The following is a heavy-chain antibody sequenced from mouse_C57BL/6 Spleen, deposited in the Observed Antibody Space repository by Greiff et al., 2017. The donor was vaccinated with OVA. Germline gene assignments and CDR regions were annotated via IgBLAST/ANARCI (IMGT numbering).Heavy chain of an antibody. Sequence: EVHLVESGGGLVKPGGSLKLSCAASGFTFSSYAMSWVRQTPEKRLEWVATISDGGSYTYSPDNVKGRFANSRDNAKNNLCLQMSHLKSEDTAVYYCARDAYGSDYWGQGTTLTVSS. CDR2: ISDGGSYT. D-gene: IGHD1-1*01. CDR3: ARDAYGSDY. J-gene: IGHJ2*01. V-gene: IGHV5-4*01. CDR1: GFTFSSYA.